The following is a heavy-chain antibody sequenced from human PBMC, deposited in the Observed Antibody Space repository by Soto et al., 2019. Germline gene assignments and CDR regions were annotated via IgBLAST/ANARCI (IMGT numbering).Heavy chain of an antibody. D-gene: IGHD4-4*01. J-gene: IGHJ4*02. Sequence: QVQLVQSGAEVKKPGSSVKVSCKASGGTFSSYAISWVRQAPGQGLEWMGGIIPIFGTADYAQKFQGRVTITADESTSTADMELSSVRSEDTAVYYCAKDGGVYDYSPFDYWGQGTQVTVSS. CDR1: GGTFSSYA. V-gene: IGHV1-69*12. CDR2: IIPIFGTA. CDR3: AKDGGVYDYSPFDY.